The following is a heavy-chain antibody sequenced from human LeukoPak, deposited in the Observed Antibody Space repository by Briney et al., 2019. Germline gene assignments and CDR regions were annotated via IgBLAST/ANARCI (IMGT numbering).Heavy chain of an antibody. CDR2: IYHSGST. Sequence: SETLSLTCTVSGYSISSGYYWGWIRQPPGKGLEWIGNIYHSGSTYYNPSLKSRVTISVDTSKNQFSLKLSSVTAADTAVYYCARNIEDVLLWFGEFYYFDYWGQGTLVTVSS. V-gene: IGHV4-38-2*02. J-gene: IGHJ4*02. D-gene: IGHD3-10*01. CDR3: ARNIEDVLLWFGEFYYFDY. CDR1: GYSISSGYY.